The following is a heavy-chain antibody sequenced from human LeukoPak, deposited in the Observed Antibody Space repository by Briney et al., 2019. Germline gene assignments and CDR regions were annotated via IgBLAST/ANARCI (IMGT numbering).Heavy chain of an antibody. Sequence: PGGSLRLSCAASGFTFSSYSMSWVRQAPGKGLECVSAISGGGDFTKYADSVKGRFTISRDNSKSTLYLQMNSLRAEDTAVYYCAKSVFDSSGDPYMDVWGKGTTVTISS. V-gene: IGHV3-23*01. CDR1: GFTFSSYS. CDR3: AKSVFDSSGDPYMDV. D-gene: IGHD3-22*01. CDR2: ISGGGDFT. J-gene: IGHJ6*03.